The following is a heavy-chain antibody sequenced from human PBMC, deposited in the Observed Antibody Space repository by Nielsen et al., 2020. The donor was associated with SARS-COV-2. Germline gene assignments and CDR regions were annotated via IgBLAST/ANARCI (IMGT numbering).Heavy chain of an antibody. Sequence: SVKVSCKASGGTFSSYAISWVRQAPGQGLEWMGGIIPIFGTANYAQKFQGRVTITADESTSTAYMELSSLRSEDTAVYYCARDQSYGGNFLYYYYGMDVWGQGTTVTVSS. V-gene: IGHV1-69*13. CDR1: GGTFSSYA. D-gene: IGHD4-23*01. CDR2: IIPIFGTA. CDR3: ARDQSYGGNFLYYYYGMDV. J-gene: IGHJ6*02.